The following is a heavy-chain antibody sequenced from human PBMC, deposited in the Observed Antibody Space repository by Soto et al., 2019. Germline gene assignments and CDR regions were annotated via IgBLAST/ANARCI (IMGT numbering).Heavy chain of an antibody. CDR1: GGAFSSYA. CDR2: FIPRSATS. CDR3: ARECLVLVPTTVNSDYYYYAMDV. D-gene: IGHD4-17*01. Sequence: SVKVSCKASGGAFSSYAISWVRQAPGQGLEWMGGFIPRSATSKYAQKFQGIVTITADESTSTVYMELSTLRPEDTAVYYCARECLVLVPTTVNSDYYYYAMDVWGQGTTVTVSS. J-gene: IGHJ6*02. V-gene: IGHV1-69*13.